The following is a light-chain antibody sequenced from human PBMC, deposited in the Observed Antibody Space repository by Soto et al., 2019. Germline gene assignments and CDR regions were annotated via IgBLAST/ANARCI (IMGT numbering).Light chain of an antibody. CDR1: SSDIGNYNY. CDR2: DVS. V-gene: IGLV2-11*01. J-gene: IGLJ1*01. CDR3: CSYAGSSIFV. Sequence: QSALTQPRSVSGSPGQSVTISCTGTSSDIGNYNYVSWYQQYPGKAPKLIIYDVSKRPSGIPDRFFGSKFGNTASLTISGLQAEDEADYYCCSYAGSSIFVFGTGTKLTVL.